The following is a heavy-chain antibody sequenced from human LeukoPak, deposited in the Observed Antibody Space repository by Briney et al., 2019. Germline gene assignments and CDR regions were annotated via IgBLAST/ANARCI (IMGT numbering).Heavy chain of an antibody. CDR3: AMSPSRDYDFWSGYLNFDY. Sequence: SGGSLRLSCAASGFTFSSYAMSWVRQAPGKGLEWVSAISGSGGSTYYADSVKGRFTISRDNSKNTLYLQMNSLRAEDTAVYYCAMSPSRDYDFWSGYLNFDYWGRGTLVTVSS. D-gene: IGHD3-3*01. CDR2: ISGSGGST. V-gene: IGHV3-23*01. CDR1: GFTFSSYA. J-gene: IGHJ4*02.